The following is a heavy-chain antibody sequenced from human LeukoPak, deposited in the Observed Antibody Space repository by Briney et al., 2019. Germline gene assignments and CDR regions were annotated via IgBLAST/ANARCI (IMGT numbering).Heavy chain of an antibody. J-gene: IGHJ4*02. CDR1: GGSIRSYY. CDR2: IYYSGST. Sequence: SETLSLTCTVSGGSIRSYYWSWIRQPPGKGLEWIGYIYYSGSTNYNPSLRSRVTISVDTSKNQFSLKLSSVTAADTAVYYCARGGVTYYYDSSGYYYFDYWGQGTLVTVSS. CDR3: ARGGVTYYYDSSGYYYFDY. V-gene: IGHV4-59*01. D-gene: IGHD3-22*01.